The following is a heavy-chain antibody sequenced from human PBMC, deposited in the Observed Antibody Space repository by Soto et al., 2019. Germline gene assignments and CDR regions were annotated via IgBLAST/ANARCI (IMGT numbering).Heavy chain of an antibody. J-gene: IGHJ4*02. CDR1: GFTFSSYA. Sequence: GGSLRLSCAASGFTFSSYAMHWVRQAPGKGLEWVAVISYDGSNKYYADSVKGRFTISRDNSKNTLYLQMNSLRAEDTAVYYCARVSQGVPRGCYDDWGQGTLVTVSS. D-gene: IGHD6-19*01. CDR2: ISYDGSNK. V-gene: IGHV3-30-3*01. CDR3: ARVSQGVPRGCYDD.